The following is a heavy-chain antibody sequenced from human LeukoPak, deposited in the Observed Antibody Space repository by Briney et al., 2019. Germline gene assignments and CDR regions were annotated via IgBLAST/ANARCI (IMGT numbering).Heavy chain of an antibody. D-gene: IGHD3-10*01. V-gene: IGHV1-8*01. CDR3: ARSMVRGVQGP. Sequence: ASVTVSCKASGYTFTSYDINWVRQATGQGLEWMGWMNPNSGNTGYAQKFQGRVTMTRDTSTSTAYMELSSLRSEDTAMYYCARSMVRGVQGPWGQGPLVTVSS. CDR1: GYTFTSYD. CDR2: MNPNSGNT. J-gene: IGHJ5*02.